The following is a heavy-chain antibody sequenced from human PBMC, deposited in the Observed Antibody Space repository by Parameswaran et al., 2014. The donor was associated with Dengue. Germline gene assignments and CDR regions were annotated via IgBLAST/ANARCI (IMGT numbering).Heavy chain of an antibody. CDR3: ARQPLAGAFDY. J-gene: IGHJ4*02. V-gene: IGHV5-51*01. Sequence: VRQMPGKGLEWMGIIYPGDSDTRYSPSFQGQVTISADKSISTAYLQWSSLKASDTAMYYCARQPLAGAFDYWGQGTLVTVSS. D-gene: IGHD1-26*01. CDR2: IYPGDSDT.